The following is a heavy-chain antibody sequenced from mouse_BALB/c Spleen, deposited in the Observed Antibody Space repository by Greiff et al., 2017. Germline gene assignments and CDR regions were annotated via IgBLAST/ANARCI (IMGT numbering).Heavy chain of an antibody. CDR1: GFTFSSYA. V-gene: IGHV5-9-4*01. CDR2: ISSGGSYT. Sequence: EVKLVESGGGLVKPGGSLKLSCAASGFTFSSYAMSWVRQSPEKRLEWVAEISSGGSYTYYPDTVTGRFTISRDNAKNTLYLEMSSLRSEDTAMYYCARNGKGAMDYWGQGTSVTVSS. J-gene: IGHJ4*01. CDR3: ARNGKGAMDY. D-gene: IGHD2-1*01.